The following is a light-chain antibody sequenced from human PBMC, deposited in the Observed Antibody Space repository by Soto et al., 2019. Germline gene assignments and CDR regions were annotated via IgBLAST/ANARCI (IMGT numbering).Light chain of an antibody. CDR2: DAS. CDR3: QQRSDWPST. Sequence: EIVLTQSPATLSLSPGERATLSCRASQSVSRYLAWYQQKPGQAPRLLIYDASNRATGIPARFSGSGSGTDFTLTISSLEPADFAGDYCQQRSDWPSTFGGGTKVQIK. V-gene: IGKV3-11*01. CDR1: QSVSRY. J-gene: IGKJ4*01.